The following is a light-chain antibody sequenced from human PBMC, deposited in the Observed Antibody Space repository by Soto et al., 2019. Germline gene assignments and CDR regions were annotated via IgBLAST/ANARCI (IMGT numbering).Light chain of an antibody. CDR1: QNVYTF. CDR2: DAS. Sequence: DIVLTQSPGTLSLSPGETASLSCRASQNVYTFLAWYQQRPSQSPRLLVYDASNRAKGIPARFTGTGSGTDFTLTISSLEPEDSAVYYCQQRNGWPLTFGAGTRVEI. CDR3: QQRNGWPLT. J-gene: IGKJ4*01. V-gene: IGKV3-11*01.